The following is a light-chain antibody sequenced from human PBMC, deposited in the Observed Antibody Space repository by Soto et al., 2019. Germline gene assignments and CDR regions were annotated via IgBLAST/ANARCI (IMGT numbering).Light chain of an antibody. CDR3: QQRNVWPPVT. CDR2: GAF. J-gene: IGKJ5*01. V-gene: IGKV3-11*01. Sequence: TQSPATLSLSPGERATLSCXASPSVTNFLAWYQQKPGQAPRLLIYGAFNRATGIPARFSGSGSGTDFTLTISSLEPEDSAVYYCQQRNVWPPVTFGQGTRLEIK. CDR1: PSVTNF.